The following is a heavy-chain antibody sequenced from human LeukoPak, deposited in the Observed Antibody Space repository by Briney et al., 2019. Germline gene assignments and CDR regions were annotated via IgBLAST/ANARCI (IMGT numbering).Heavy chain of an antibody. J-gene: IGHJ5*02. D-gene: IGHD6-13*01. V-gene: IGHV3-7*03. CDR3: AREISSWYRTEGRFDP. Sequence: PGGSLRLSCAASGFTFSSYWMSWVRQAPGKGLEWVANIKQDGSEKYYVDSMKGRFTISRDNAKNSLYLQMNSLGAEDTAVYYCAREISSWYRTEGRFDPWGQGTLVTVSS. CDR1: GFTFSSYW. CDR2: IKQDGSEK.